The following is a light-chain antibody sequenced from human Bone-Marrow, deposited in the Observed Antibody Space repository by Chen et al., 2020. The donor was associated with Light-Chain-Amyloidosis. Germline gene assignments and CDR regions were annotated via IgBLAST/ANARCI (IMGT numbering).Light chain of an antibody. V-gene: IGLV1-47*01. Sequence: HSVLTQPPSTSATPGQRVTISCSGSGSNIGSHDVFWYQQVPGKAPKLLIFKNDPRPSGVPDRFSAFKSGTAASLAIRGLRSEDEADYHCATWDGSLSGVVFGGGTKVTVL. CDR2: KND. CDR1: GSNIGSHD. CDR3: ATWDGSLSGVV. J-gene: IGLJ2*01.